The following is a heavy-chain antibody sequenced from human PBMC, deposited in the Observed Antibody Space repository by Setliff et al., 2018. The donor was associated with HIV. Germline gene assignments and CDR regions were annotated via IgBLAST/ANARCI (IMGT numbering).Heavy chain of an antibody. J-gene: IGHJ4*02. D-gene: IGHD1-1*01. CDR3: ARQLSNSFDY. V-gene: IGHV1-2*02. CDR1: GYTFTDYF. CDR2: ISPDNGST. Sequence: ASVKVSCKSSGYTFTDYFIHWVRQAPGQGLEWMGWISPDNGSTRISQRSRGSVTMTRDRSINTAYMELSGLTSDDTAVYYCARQLSNSFDYWGQGALVTVSS.